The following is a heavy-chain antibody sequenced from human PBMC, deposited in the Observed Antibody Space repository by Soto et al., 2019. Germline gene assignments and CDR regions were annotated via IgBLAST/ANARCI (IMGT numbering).Heavy chain of an antibody. Sequence: MSSHYCGWLRNKKGKGLEWIRYIYYSGSTNYNPSLKSRVTISVDTSKNQFSLKLSSVTAADTAVYYCARARADFWSGYFSYYYYMDVWGKGTTVTVSS. CDR2: IYYSGST. V-gene: IGHV4-59*11. CDR1: MSSHY. D-gene: IGHD3-3*01. CDR3: ARARADFWSGYFSYYYYMDV. J-gene: IGHJ6*03.